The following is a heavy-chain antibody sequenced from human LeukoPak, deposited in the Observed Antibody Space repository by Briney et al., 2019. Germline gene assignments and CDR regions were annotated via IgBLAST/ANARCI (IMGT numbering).Heavy chain of an antibody. CDR2: IYSGGST. V-gene: IGHV3-53*01. Sequence: PGGSLRLSCAASGFTFSSYSMNWVRQAPGKGLEWVSVIYSGGSTYYADSVKGRFTISRDNSKNTLYLQMNSLRAEDTAMYYCARGKDDAFDIWGQGTMVTVSS. CDR3: ARGKDDAFDI. CDR1: GFTFSSYS. J-gene: IGHJ3*02.